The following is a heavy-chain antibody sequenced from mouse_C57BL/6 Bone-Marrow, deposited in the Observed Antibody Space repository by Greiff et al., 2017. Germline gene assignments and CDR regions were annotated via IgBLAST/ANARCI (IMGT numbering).Heavy chain of an antibody. J-gene: IGHJ4*01. Sequence: QVQLKQSGPGLVAPSQSLSITCTVSGFSLTSYGVSWVRQPPGKGLEWLGVIWGDGSTNYHSALISRLSISKDNSKSQVFLKLNSRQTDDTATYYCAEPDMDYGSSYLYAMDYWGQGTSVTVSS. CDR3: AEPDMDYGSSYLYAMDY. V-gene: IGHV2-3*01. CDR1: GFSLTSYG. CDR2: IWGDGST. D-gene: IGHD1-1*01.